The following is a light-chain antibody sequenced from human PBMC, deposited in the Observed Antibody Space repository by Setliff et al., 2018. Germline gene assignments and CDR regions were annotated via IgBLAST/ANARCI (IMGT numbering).Light chain of an antibody. V-gene: IGLV2-14*03. CDR1: SSDVGGYNL. CDR2: DVS. Sequence: QSVLTQPAFVSGSPGQSITISCTGTSSDVGGYNLVSWYQQHPGKVPRLMIYDVSNRPSGVSNRFSGSKIGNTASLTISGPQTEDEADYYCCSFTSSSTLPYVFGTGTKVTVL. CDR3: CSFTSSSTLPYV. J-gene: IGLJ1*01.